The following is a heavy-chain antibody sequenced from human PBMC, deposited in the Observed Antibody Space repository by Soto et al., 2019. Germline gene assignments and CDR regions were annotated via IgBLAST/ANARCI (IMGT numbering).Heavy chain of an antibody. Sequence: QVTLKESGPVLVKPTETLTLTCTVSGFSLSNARMGVSWIRQPPGKALEWLAHIFSNDEKSYSTSLKSRLTISKDTSKSQVVLTMTNMDPVDTATYYCARIAPVDYYYGMDVWGQGTTVTVSS. CDR1: GFSLSNARMG. CDR2: IFSNDEK. CDR3: ARIAPVDYYYGMDV. J-gene: IGHJ6*02. V-gene: IGHV2-26*01.